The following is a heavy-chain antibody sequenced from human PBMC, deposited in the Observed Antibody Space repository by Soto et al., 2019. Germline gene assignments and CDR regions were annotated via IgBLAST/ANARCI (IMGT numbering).Heavy chain of an antibody. CDR3: AKVRGYSSSSGLMDV. Sequence: PGGSLRLSCAASGFTFSSYAMSWVRQAPGKGLEWVSAISGSGGSTYYADSVKGRFTISRDNSKNTLYLQMNSLRAEDTAVYYCAKVRGYSSSSGLMDVWGQGTTVTVSS. CDR1: GFTFSSYA. CDR2: ISGSGGST. J-gene: IGHJ6*02. D-gene: IGHD6-6*01. V-gene: IGHV3-23*01.